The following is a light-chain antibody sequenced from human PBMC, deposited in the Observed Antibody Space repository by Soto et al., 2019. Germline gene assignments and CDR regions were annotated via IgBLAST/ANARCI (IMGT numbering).Light chain of an antibody. CDR3: QQYNNWLKT. V-gene: IGKV3-15*01. CDR1: QSVTFSY. CDR2: GAS. J-gene: IGKJ1*01. Sequence: GAVSLSKGERATLSCRASQSVTFSYLAWYQQKPGQAPRLLLYGASTRATGIPARFSGSGSGTEFTLTISSLQSEDFAVYYCQQYNNWLKTFGQGSIV.